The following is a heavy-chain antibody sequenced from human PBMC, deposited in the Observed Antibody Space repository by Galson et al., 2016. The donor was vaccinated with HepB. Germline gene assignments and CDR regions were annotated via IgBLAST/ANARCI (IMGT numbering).Heavy chain of an antibody. CDR3: VSCHRYRLDY. J-gene: IGHJ4*02. D-gene: IGHD2-2*01. V-gene: IGHV3-7*01. Sequence: SLRLSCAASGFTFSSYWMCWVRQAPGKGLEWVSNIKPDGTQKYYVDSVKGRFTISRDNAKNSLYLQMNSLRAEDTAVFYCVSCHRYRLDYWGLGTLVTVSS. CDR1: GFTFSSYW. CDR2: IKPDGTQK.